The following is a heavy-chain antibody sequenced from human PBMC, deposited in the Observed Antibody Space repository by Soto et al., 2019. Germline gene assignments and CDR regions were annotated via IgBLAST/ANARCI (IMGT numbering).Heavy chain of an antibody. D-gene: IGHD2-15*01. CDR3: ARPRANHINYSSALDV. CDR2: IYYSGST. CDR1: RGSVSSATYY. Sequence: PSETLSLTCSVSRGSVSSATYYWNWMRQPPGKPLEWIGYIYYSGSTNYNPSLKSRVTISLDTSNDRFSLRLSSVTAADTAVYYCARPRANHINYSSALDVWGPGTTVTVSS. V-gene: IGHV4-61*01. J-gene: IGHJ6*02.